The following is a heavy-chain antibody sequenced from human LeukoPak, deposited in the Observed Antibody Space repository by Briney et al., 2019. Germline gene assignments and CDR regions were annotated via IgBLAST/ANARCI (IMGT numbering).Heavy chain of an antibody. CDR1: GYTFTRYY. V-gene: IGHV1-2*02. CDR3: ARARDLAVAGTSLDY. Sequence: ASVKVSCKASGYTFTRYYMHWVRQAPGQGLEWMGWINPNSGGTNYAQKFQGRVTMTRDTSISTAYMELSRLRSDDTAVYYCARARDLAVAGTSLDYWGQGTLVTVSS. CDR2: INPNSGGT. D-gene: IGHD6-19*01. J-gene: IGHJ4*02.